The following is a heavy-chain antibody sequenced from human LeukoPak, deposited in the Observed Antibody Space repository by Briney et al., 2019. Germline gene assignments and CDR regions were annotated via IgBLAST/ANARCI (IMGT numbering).Heavy chain of an antibody. CDR3: AKAELLWSGELSFDY. Sequence: PGGSLRLSCAASGFTFSSYGMHWVRQAPGKGLEWVAVISYDGSNKYYADSVKGRFTISRDNSKNTLYLQMNSLRAEDTAVYYCAKAELLWSGELSFDYWGQGTLVTVSS. CDR2: ISYDGSNK. V-gene: IGHV3-30*18. J-gene: IGHJ4*02. D-gene: IGHD3-10*01. CDR1: GFTFSSYG.